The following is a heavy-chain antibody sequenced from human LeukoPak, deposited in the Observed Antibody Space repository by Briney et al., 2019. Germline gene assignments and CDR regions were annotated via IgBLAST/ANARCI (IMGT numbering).Heavy chain of an antibody. Sequence: PSQTLSLTCAVSGGSISSGGYSWSWIRQPPGKGLEWIGYIYHSGITYYNPSLKSRVTISVDRSKNQFSLKLSSVTAADTAVYYCASLNYYYYGMDVWGQGTTVTVSS. J-gene: IGHJ6*02. CDR2: IYHSGIT. CDR3: ASLNYYYYGMDV. V-gene: IGHV4-30-2*01. CDR1: GGSISSGGYS.